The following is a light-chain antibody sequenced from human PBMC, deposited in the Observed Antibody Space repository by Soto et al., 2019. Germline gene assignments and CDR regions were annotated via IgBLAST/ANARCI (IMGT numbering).Light chain of an antibody. CDR3: QQYRDSPLP. J-gene: IGKJ3*01. CDR2: GAS. Sequence: EVVLTQSPGPLSLSPGERATLSCRASQNVYINSLAWYQQRPGQTPRLLIYGASTRAAAIPDRFSGSGSGPDYALSIDGLEPQDFAIYYCQQYRDSPLPFGPGTRVD. V-gene: IGKV3-20*01. CDR1: QNVYINS.